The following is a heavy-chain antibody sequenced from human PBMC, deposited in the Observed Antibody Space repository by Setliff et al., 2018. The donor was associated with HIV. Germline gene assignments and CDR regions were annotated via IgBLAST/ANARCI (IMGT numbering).Heavy chain of an antibody. CDR2: FHYSGST. J-gene: IGHJ4*02. D-gene: IGHD3-10*01. Sequence: SETLSLTCDVSGGSISSSSYYWGWIRQPPGKGLEWIGSFHYSGSTSYNPSLRSRVTISVDTSKNQFSLKLTSVTAADTAVYYCASARRSKFWGQGTLVTVSS. CDR1: GGSISSSSYY. CDR3: ASARRSKF. V-gene: IGHV4-39*01.